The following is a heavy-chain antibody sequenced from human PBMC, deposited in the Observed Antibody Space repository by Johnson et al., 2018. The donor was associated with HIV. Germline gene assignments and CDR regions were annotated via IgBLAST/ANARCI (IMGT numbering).Heavy chain of an antibody. V-gene: IGHV3-23*04. Sequence: EVQLVESGGGLVQPGGSLRLSCAASGFTFSSYAMSWVRQAPGTGLEWVSAISCSGGSTYYADFVKGRFTISRDNSKNTLYLQMNSLRAEETAVYYSAIVGIFGVSPYDAFDIWGQGTMVTVSS. CDR1: GFTFSSYA. D-gene: IGHD3-3*01. CDR2: ISCSGGST. CDR3: AIVGIFGVSPYDAFDI. J-gene: IGHJ3*02.